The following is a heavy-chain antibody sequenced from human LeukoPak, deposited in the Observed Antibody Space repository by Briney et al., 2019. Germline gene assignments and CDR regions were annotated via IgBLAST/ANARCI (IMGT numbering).Heavy chain of an antibody. V-gene: IGHV3-21*01. CDR3: AFYYYYYGMDV. J-gene: IGHJ6*02. Sequence: GGSLRLSCAASGFTFSSYGMSWVRQAPGKGLEWVSSISGSSSYIYYADSVKGRFTISRDNTKKSLYLQMSSLRAEDTAVYYCAFYYYYYGMDVWGQGTTVTVSS. CDR1: GFTFSSYG. CDR2: ISGSSSYI.